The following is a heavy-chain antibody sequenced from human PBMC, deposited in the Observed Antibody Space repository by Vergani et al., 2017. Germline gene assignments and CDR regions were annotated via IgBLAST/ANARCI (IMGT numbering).Heavy chain of an antibody. CDR2: IYYSGST. CDR1: GFTFSDYY. Sequence: QVQLVESGGGLVKPGGSLRLSCAASGFTFSDYYMSWIRQAPGKGLEWIGYIYYSGSTNYNPSLKSRVTISVDTSKNQFSLKLSSVTAADTAVYYCARGVFEWIHYYYGMDVWGQGTTVTVSS. CDR3: ARGVFEWIHYYYGMDV. J-gene: IGHJ6*02. D-gene: IGHD2-2*03. V-gene: IGHV4-59*01.